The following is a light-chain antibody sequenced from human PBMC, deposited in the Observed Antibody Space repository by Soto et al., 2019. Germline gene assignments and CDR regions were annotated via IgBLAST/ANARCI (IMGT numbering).Light chain of an antibody. J-gene: IGKJ5*01. Sequence: DIVLTQSPGTRFLTPGGSAIRSSRHSQTVNNNYLAWCQQKPGQAPRIXIYGASRRATGSPDRCSGRASGTDFTLTISRLEPEDFEVYFCQQYYDLPMTFGQGTRLEIK. V-gene: IGKV3-20*01. CDR2: GAS. CDR3: QQYYDLPMT. CDR1: QTVNNNY.